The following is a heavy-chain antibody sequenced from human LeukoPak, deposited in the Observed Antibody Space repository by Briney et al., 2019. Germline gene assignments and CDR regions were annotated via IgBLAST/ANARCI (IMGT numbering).Heavy chain of an antibody. CDR3: ARHRMYYYDSSGRGVADAFDI. Sequence: SETLSLTCTVSGGSISSSSYYWGWIRQPPGKGLEWIGSIYYSGGTYYNPSLKSRVTISVDTSKNQFSLKLSSVTAADTAVCYCARHRMYYYDSSGRGVADAFDIWGQGTMVTVSS. CDR2: IYYSGGT. D-gene: IGHD3-22*01. J-gene: IGHJ3*02. CDR1: GGSISSSSYY. V-gene: IGHV4-39*01.